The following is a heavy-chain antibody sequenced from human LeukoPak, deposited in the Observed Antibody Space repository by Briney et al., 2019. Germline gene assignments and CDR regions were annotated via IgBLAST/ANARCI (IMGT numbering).Heavy chain of an antibody. Sequence: KTSETLSLTCTVSGGSISSYYWSWLRQPPGKGLEWIGYIYYSGSTNYNPSLKSRVTISVDTSKNQFSLKLSSVTAADTAVYYCARDRPSYGLDYWGQGTLVTVSS. CDR3: ARDRPSYGLDY. J-gene: IGHJ4*02. D-gene: IGHD5-18*01. CDR1: GGSISSYY. CDR2: IYYSGST. V-gene: IGHV4-59*01.